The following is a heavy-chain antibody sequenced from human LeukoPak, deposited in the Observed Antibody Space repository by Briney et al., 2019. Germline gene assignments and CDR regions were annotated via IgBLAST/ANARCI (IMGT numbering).Heavy chain of an antibody. J-gene: IGHJ4*02. CDR1: GYSFTTYA. D-gene: IGHD3-16*01. Sequence: ASVKVSCKASGYSFTTYAMHWVRQAPGQRLEWMGWTNTDNGNTKYSQKFQGRVTITRDTSASTSYMELSSLTSEETAVYYCARARGYPAGDRDFFDYWGQGTLVTVSS. V-gene: IGHV1-3*04. CDR2: TNTDNGNT. CDR3: ARARGYPAGDRDFFDY.